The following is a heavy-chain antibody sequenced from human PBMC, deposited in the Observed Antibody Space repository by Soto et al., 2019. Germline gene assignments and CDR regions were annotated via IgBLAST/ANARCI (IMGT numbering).Heavy chain of an antibody. CDR2: INHSGST. D-gene: IGHD6-19*01. J-gene: IGHJ6*02. Sequence: SETLCLTCAVYGGSFSGYDWSWIRQPPGKGLEWIGEINHSGSTNYNPSLKSRVTISVDTSKNQFSLKLSSVTAADTAVYYCARVRGRKQWLVGMDVWGQGTTVTVSS. CDR1: GGSFSGYD. CDR3: ARVRGRKQWLVGMDV. V-gene: IGHV4-34*01.